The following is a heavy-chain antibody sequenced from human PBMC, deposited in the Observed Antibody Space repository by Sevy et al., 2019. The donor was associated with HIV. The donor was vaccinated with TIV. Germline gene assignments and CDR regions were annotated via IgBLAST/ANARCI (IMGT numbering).Heavy chain of an antibody. CDR3: ARGPTGSSSGGPFDY. J-gene: IGHJ4*02. V-gene: IGHV1-2*02. D-gene: IGHD6-13*01. Sequence: ASVKVSCKASGYTFTGYYMHWVRQAPGQGLEWMGWINPNGGGPNYAQKFHGRVTMTRDTSISAAYMELCRLRSDDTAVYYCARGPTGSSSGGPFDYWGQGTLVTVSS. CDR2: INPNGGGP. CDR1: GYTFTGYY.